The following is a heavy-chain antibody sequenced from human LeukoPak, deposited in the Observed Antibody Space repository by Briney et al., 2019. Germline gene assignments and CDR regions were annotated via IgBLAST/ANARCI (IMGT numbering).Heavy chain of an antibody. V-gene: IGHV3-15*01. CDR3: TTDNEYYYGSGSYYLGGGDY. CDR1: GFTFSNAW. D-gene: IGHD3-10*01. CDR2: NKSKTDGGTT. J-gene: IGHJ4*02. Sequence: GSLRLSCAASGFTFSNAWMSWVRQAPGKGLEWVGRNKSKTDGGTTDYAAPVKGRFTISRDDSKNTLYLQMNSLKTEDTAVYYCTTDNEYYYGSGSYYLGGGDYWGQGTLVTVSS.